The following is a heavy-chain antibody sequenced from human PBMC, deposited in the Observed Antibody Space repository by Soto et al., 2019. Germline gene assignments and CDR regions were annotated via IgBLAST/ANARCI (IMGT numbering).Heavy chain of an antibody. CDR2: ISGSGGST. Sequence: GGSLRLSCAASGFTFSSYAMTWVREAPGKGLEWVSTISGSGGSTYYADSVKGRFTISRDNSKKTLYLQMNSLRAEDTAVYYCANLTPTRYFGSWGQGTLVTVSS. CDR3: ANLTPTRYFGS. CDR1: GFTFSSYA. D-gene: IGHD7-27*01. V-gene: IGHV3-23*01. J-gene: IGHJ4*02.